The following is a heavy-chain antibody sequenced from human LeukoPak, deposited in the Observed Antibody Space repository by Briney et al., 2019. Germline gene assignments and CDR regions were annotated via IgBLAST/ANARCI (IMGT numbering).Heavy chain of an antibody. J-gene: IGHJ4*02. D-gene: IGHD2-15*01. V-gene: IGHV3-30*04. Sequence: PGRSLRLSCAASGFTFSSLAMHWVRQAPGKGLEWVAVISSDVSRQYYADSVKGRFTISRDISTNTLYLQMNSLRAEDTAIYYCVRGCSDTCYRFDYWGQGTLVTVSS. CDR1: GFTFSSLA. CDR2: ISSDVSRQ. CDR3: VRGCSDTCYRFDY.